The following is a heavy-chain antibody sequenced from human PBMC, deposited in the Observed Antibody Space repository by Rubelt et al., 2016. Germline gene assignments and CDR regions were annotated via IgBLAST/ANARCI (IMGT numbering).Heavy chain of an antibody. CDR2: ISSNGGST. V-gene: IGHV3-64D*09. CDR3: VSRYYDFWSGKGNDAFDI. J-gene: IGHJ3*02. Sequence: VQLVESGGGVVQPGGSLRLSCSASGFTFSSYAMHWVRQAPGKGLEYVSAISSNGGSTYYADSVKGRLTISRDNSKNTLYLQMSSLRAEDTAVYYCVSRYYDFWSGKGNDAFDIWGQGTMVTVSS. D-gene: IGHD3-3*01. CDR1: GFTFSSYA.